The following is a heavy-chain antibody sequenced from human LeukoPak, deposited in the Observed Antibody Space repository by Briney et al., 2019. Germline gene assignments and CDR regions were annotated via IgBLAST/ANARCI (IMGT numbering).Heavy chain of an antibody. Sequence: GGSLRLSCAASAITFSTYAMSWVRQAPGKGLECVSVISGGAGSTYYADSVKGRFTISRDNSKNTLYLQMNSLRAEDTAVYYCAKDNSVAGTRNFDYWGQGTLVTVSS. CDR2: ISGGAGST. D-gene: IGHD6-19*01. J-gene: IGHJ4*02. CDR3: AKDNSVAGTRNFDY. CDR1: AITFSTYA. V-gene: IGHV3-23*01.